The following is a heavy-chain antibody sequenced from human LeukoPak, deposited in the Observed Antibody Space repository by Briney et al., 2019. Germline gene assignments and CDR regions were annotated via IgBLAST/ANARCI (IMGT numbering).Heavy chain of an antibody. CDR2: IYTGGST. CDR3: ARRVPLYYYDSSGYPDY. J-gene: IGHJ4*02. V-gene: IGHV4-61*02. Sequence: SETLSLTCTVSGGSISSGSSFWTWIRQPAGKGLEWIGRIYTGGSTNYNPSLKSRVTISVDTSKNQFSLKLSSVTAADTAVYYCARRVPLYYYDSSGYPDYWGQGTLVTVSS. D-gene: IGHD3-22*01. CDR1: GGSISSGSSF.